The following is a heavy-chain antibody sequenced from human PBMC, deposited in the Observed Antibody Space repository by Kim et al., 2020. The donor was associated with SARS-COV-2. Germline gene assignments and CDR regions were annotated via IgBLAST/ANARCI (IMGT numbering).Heavy chain of an antibody. V-gene: IGHV1-18*01. Sequence: QKLQGRVTMTTYTSTSTAYMELRSLRSDDTAVYYCARSLGIAVAGTEFDYWGQGTLVTVSS. D-gene: IGHD6-19*01. J-gene: IGHJ4*02. CDR3: ARSLGIAVAGTEFDY.